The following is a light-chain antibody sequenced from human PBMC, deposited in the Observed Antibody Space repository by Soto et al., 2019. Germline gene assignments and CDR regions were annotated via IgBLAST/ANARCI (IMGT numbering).Light chain of an antibody. V-gene: IGLV2-14*01. Sequence: QSALTQPASVSGSPGQSITISCTGTSNDIGDYNYVSWYQQHPGEAPKLMIYEISKRPSGVSNRFSGSKSGNTASLTISGLQAEDEANYYCSSYTSTSTLYVFGTGTKVTVL. J-gene: IGLJ1*01. CDR3: SSYTSTSTLYV. CDR1: SNDIGDYNY. CDR2: EIS.